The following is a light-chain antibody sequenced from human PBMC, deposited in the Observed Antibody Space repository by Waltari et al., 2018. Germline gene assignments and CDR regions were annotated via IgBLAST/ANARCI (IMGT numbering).Light chain of an antibody. CDR2: GAS. CDR1: QSVSSNY. V-gene: IGKV3-20*01. Sequence: EIVLTQSPGTLSLSPGERATLSCRASQSVSSNYLAWYRQKPGQAPRLLIYGASSRATGAPDRFSCSGSGTDFTLTITRLEPEDFAVYYCQQYGSSLSLTFGGGTKVEIK. CDR3: QQYGSSLSLT. J-gene: IGKJ4*01.